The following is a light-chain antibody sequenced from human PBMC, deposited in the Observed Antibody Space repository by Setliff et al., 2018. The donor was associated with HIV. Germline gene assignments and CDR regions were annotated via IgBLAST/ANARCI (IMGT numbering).Light chain of an antibody. J-gene: IGLJ2*01. CDR1: VSNIGRNS. Sequence: QSALTQPPSMSGTPGQKVTISCSGGVSNIGRNSVFWYQQLPGTAPKLLMYNNGQRPSGVPDRFSGSKSGTSASLAITDLRSGDEADYYCATSDDSLGAVVFGGGTK. CDR3: ATSDDSLGAVV. CDR2: NNG. V-gene: IGLV1-47*02.